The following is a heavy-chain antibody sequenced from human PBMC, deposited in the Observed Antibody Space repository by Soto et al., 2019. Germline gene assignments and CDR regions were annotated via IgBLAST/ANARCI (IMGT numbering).Heavy chain of an antibody. J-gene: IGHJ6*02. CDR2: IWYDGSNK. CDR1: GFTFSSYG. D-gene: IGHD5-12*01. CDR3: ARARRRWLQSGVYGMDV. Sequence: HPGGSLRLSCAASGFTFSSYGMHWVRQAPGKGLEWVAVIWYDGSNKYYADSVKGRFTIFRDNSKNTLYLQMNSLRAEDTAVYYCARARRRWLQSGVYGMDVWGQGTTVTVSS. V-gene: IGHV3-33*01.